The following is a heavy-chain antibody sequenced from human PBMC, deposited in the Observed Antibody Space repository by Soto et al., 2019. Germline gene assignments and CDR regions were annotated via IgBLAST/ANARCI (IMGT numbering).Heavy chain of an antibody. J-gene: IGHJ4*02. V-gene: IGHV1-46*01. CDR3: AREDSSSAGGDFDY. CDR1: GYTFTSYY. Sequence: ASVQVSCEASGYTFTSYYIHWVRQAPGEGLEWMGIINPSGGSTSDAQKFQDRVTMTRDTSTSTVYMELSSLRSEDTAVYYCAREDSSSAGGDFDYWGQGTLVTVSS. D-gene: IGHD6-6*01. CDR2: INPSGGST.